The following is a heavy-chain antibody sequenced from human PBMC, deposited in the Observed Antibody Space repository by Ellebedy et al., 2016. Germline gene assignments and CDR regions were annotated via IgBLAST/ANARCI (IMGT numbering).Heavy chain of an antibody. D-gene: IGHD1-7*01. CDR3: ARDLVGTTSY. CDR1: GFTFSSYS. J-gene: IGHJ4*02. CDR2: ISSSSSTI. Sequence: GGSLRLSCAASGFTFSSYSMNWVRQAPGKGLEWVSYISSSSSTIYYADSVKGRFTISRDNAKNSLYLQMNSLRAEDTAVYYCARDLVGTTSYWGQGTLVTVSS. V-gene: IGHV3-48*01.